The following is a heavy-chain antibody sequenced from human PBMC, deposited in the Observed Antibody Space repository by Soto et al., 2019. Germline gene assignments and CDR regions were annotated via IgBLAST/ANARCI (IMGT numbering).Heavy chain of an antibody. Sequence: QVQLVESGGDLVNPGGSLRLSCAASGFTLSDYYMSWIRQAPGKGLEWVSYITQTGTTTHHVDSVKGRFTISRDSSKNSLYPQMNSLRAEDTAIYYCAREISGNYFTFELWGQGTVVSVSP. J-gene: IGHJ3*01. CDR1: GFTLSDYY. CDR2: ITQTGTTT. V-gene: IGHV3-11*01. D-gene: IGHD1-26*01. CDR3: AREISGNYFTFEL.